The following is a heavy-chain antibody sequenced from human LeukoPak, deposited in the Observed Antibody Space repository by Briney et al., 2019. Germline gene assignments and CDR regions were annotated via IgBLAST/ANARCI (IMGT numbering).Heavy chain of an antibody. D-gene: IGHD1-26*01. CDR2: INWNSVTI. J-gene: IGHJ3*02. CDR1: GFIFDDYA. Sequence: GRSLRLSCAASGFIFDDYAMHWVRQTPGKGLEWVSGINWNSVTIGYADSVKGRFTISRDNTKNALYLQMNSLRAEDTALYYCAKDNRYSGTHWEAFDIWGQGTMVTVS. V-gene: IGHV3-9*01. CDR3: AKDNRYSGTHWEAFDI.